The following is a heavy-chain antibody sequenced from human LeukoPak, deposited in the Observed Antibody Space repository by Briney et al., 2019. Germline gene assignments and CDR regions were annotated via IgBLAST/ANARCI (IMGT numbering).Heavy chain of an antibody. V-gene: IGHV3-23*01. Sequence: PGGSLRLSCAASGFTFSSYAMSWVRQAPGKGLEWVSAISGSGGSTYYADSVKGRFTISRDNSKTTLYLQMNSLRAEDTAVYYCAKAEVGARYYFDYWGQGTLVTVSS. J-gene: IGHJ4*02. CDR2: ISGSGGST. CDR1: GFTFSSYA. CDR3: AKAEVGARYYFDY. D-gene: IGHD1-26*01.